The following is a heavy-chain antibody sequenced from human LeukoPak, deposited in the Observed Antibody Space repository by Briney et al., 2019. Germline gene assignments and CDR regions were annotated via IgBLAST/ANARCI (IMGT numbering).Heavy chain of an antibody. CDR3: AKPRGYCSGGSCYSYYYYGMDV. CDR2: ISGSGGST. J-gene: IGHJ6*02. V-gene: IGHV3-23*01. D-gene: IGHD2-15*01. Sequence: PGASLRLSCAASGFTFSSYAMSWVRQAPGKGLEWVSGISGSGGSTYYADSVEGRFTISRDNSKNTLYLQMNSLRAEDTAVYHCAKPRGYCSGGSCYSYYYYGMDVWGQGTTVTVSS. CDR1: GFTFSSYA.